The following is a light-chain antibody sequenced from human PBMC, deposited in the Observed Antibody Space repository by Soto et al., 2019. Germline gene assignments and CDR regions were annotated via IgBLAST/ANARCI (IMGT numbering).Light chain of an antibody. V-gene: IGKV4-1*01. J-gene: IGKJ2*01. CDR2: WAS. CDR1: QSVLYSSNHKKY. CDR3: QQYYSTPPYT. Sequence: DIVMTQSPDSLAVSLGERATINCKSSQSVLYSSNHKKYLAWYQQKPGQPPKLLIYWASTGESGVPDRFSGSGSGTDFTLTISSLQAEDVAVYYCQQYYSTPPYTFGQGTKLEIK.